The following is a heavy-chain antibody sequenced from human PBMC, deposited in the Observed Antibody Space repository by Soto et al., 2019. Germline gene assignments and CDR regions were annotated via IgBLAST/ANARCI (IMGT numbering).Heavy chain of an antibody. J-gene: IGHJ5*02. CDR1: GFTFSDYY. Sequence: RLSCAASGFTFSDYYMSWIRQAPGKGLEWLSYISGSSDNTNYADSVKGRFTISTDNAKKSLYLEMNSLRAEDTAVYYCATITMTTWGQGTLVNVS. V-gene: IGHV3-11*06. D-gene: IGHD3-22*01. CDR3: ATITMTT. CDR2: ISGSSDNT.